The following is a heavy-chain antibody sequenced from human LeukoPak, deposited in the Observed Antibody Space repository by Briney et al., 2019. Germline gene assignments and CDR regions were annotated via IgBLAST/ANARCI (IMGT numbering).Heavy chain of an antibody. V-gene: IGHV3-23*01. Sequence: SGGSLRLSCAASGFSFSSSAMTWVRQAPGKGLEWVSGISGSGGSTYDADSVKGRFTISRDNSKNTLDLQMNSLRVEDTAVYYCAKVTMVGWYFDLWGRGTLVTVSS. CDR2: ISGSGGST. J-gene: IGHJ2*01. CDR3: AKVTMVGWYFDL. CDR1: GFSFSSSA. D-gene: IGHD4/OR15-4a*01.